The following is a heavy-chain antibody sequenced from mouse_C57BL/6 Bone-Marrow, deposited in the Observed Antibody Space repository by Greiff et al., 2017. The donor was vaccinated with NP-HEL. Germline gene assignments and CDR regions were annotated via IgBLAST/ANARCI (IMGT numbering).Heavy chain of an antibody. Sequence: VHVKQSGPELVKPGASVKISCKASGYSFTDYNMNWVKQSNGKSLEWIGVINPNYGTTSYNQKFKGKATLTVDQSSSTAYMQLNSLTSEDSAVYYCARNLDSSGPWGFDYWGQGTTLTVSS. CDR1: GYSFTDYN. CDR3: ARNLDSSGPWGFDY. D-gene: IGHD3-2*02. CDR2: INPNYGTT. V-gene: IGHV1-39*01. J-gene: IGHJ2*01.